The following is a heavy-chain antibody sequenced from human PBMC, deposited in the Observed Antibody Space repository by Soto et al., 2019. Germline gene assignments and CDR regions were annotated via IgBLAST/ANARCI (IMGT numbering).Heavy chain of an antibody. Sequence: GGSLRLSCVASGFNFGNFGMHWVRQAPGKGLEWLTVISNDENIKQDSVRGRFAIARDNSKNTLYLHLTSLRAEDTAIYYCARGLRGVLDYRGQGTLVTVSS. CDR1: GFNFGNFG. V-gene: IGHV3-33*01. D-gene: IGHD5-12*01. CDR3: ARGLRGVLDY. J-gene: IGHJ4*02. CDR2: ISNDENIK.